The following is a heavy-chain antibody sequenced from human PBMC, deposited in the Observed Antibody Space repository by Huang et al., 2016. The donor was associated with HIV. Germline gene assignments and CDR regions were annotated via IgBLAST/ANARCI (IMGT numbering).Heavy chain of an antibody. CDR1: GGSLSGPY. CDR3: GRTGGYDRERFCHFSTDI. V-gene: IGHV4-34*02. Sequence: QVHLQQWGAGLVRPSETLSLTCAVFGGSLSGPYWTWIRQSPGRGLVWIGEIGGFTGNVNYKSSLRSRLTSSVNTAKNQFSLNLTSVTAADTGLYYCGRTGGYDRERFCHFSTDIWSPGTAVIVSS. J-gene: IGHJ6*02. CDR2: IGGFTGNV. D-gene: IGHD5-12*01.